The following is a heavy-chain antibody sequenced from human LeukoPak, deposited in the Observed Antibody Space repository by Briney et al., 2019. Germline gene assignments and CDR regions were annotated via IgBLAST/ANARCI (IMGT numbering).Heavy chain of an antibody. V-gene: IGHV3-23*01. J-gene: IGHJ3*02. D-gene: IGHD3-10*01. CDR2: ISGSGGST. CDR1: GFTFSSYA. CDR3: AKDSLWFREEVDAFDI. Sequence: PGGSLRLSCAASGFTFSSYAMSWVRQAPGKGLEWVSAISGSGGSTYYADSVKGRSTISRDNSKNTLYLQMNSLRAEDTAVYYCAKDSLWFREEVDAFDIWGQGTMVTVSS.